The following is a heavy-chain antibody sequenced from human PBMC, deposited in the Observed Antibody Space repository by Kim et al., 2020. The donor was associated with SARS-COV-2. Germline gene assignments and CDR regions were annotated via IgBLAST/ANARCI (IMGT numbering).Heavy chain of an antibody. CDR2: RTI. CDR3: ARDTKITTFDY. V-gene: IGHV3-48*03. Sequence: RTIYYADSVKGRFTISRDNAKNSLYLQMNSLRAEDTAVYYCARDTKITTFDYWGQGTLVTVSS. D-gene: IGHD3-16*01. J-gene: IGHJ4*02.